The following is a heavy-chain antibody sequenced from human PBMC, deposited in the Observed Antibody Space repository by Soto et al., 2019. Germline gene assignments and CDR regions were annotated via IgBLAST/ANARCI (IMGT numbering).Heavy chain of an antibody. Sequence: VASVKVSCKASGYTFTSYGISWVRQAPGQGLEWMGWISAYNGNTNYAQKLQGRVTMTTDTSTSTAYMELRSLRSDDTAVYYCARVGYCSSTSCHPLGAFDIWGRGTMVTVSS. CDR1: GYTFTSYG. CDR2: ISAYNGNT. J-gene: IGHJ3*02. V-gene: IGHV1-18*04. CDR3: ARVGYCSSTSCHPLGAFDI. D-gene: IGHD2-2*03.